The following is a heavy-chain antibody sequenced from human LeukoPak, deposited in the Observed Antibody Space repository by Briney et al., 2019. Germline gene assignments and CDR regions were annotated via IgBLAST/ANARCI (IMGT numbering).Heavy chain of an antibody. J-gene: IGHJ4*02. CDR3: ARDYGGNSRLDY. D-gene: IGHD4-23*01. CDR1: GLTFSTYA. Sequence: PGGSLRLSSAASGLTFSTYAINWVRQATGKGLDWVSVISGSGGSTYYADSVKGRFTISRANLKNTLYLQMNSLRAEDTAVYYCARDYGGNSRLDYWGQGTLVTVSS. CDR2: ISGSGGST. V-gene: IGHV3-23*01.